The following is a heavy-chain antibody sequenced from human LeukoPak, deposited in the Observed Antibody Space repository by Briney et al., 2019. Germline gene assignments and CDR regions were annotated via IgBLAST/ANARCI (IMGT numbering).Heavy chain of an antibody. J-gene: IGHJ4*02. CDR3: ARGYYYDSSGYYNY. D-gene: IGHD3-22*01. Sequence: GASVKVSCKASGGIFSSYAISWVRQAPGQGLEWMGRIIPILSIANYAQKFQGRVTITADKSTSTAYMELSSLRSEDTAVYYCARGYYYDSSGYYNYWGQGTLVTVSS. CDR2: IIPILSIA. V-gene: IGHV1-69*04. CDR1: GGIFSSYA.